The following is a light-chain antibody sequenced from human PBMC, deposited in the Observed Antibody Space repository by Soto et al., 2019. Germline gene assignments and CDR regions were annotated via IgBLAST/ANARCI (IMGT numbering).Light chain of an antibody. CDR3: QQSDDLPT. CDR2: DAS. V-gene: IGKV1-33*01. J-gene: IGKJ5*01. CDR1: QDINNY. Sequence: DIQLTQSPSSLSASVGDRVTITCQASQDINNYVNWYQQKAGTAHNLLIYDASTLKPGVPSRFSGSGSGTDFKFTISSLQPEDFATYFCQQSDDLPTFGQGTRLDIK.